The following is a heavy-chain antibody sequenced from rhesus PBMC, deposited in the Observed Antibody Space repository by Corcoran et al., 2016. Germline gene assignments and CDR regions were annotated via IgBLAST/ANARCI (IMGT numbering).Heavy chain of an antibody. CDR3: TRGGSGWSGYFDY. D-gene: IGHD6S26*01. CDR1: GFTFSNFL. V-gene: IGHV3-16*02. CDR2: IKNKADGGTA. J-gene: IGHJ4*01. Sequence: EVQLVESGGGLVQPGGSLRLSCAASGFTFSNFLMSWVRQAPGKGLDWVGRIKNKADGGTAAYAESVKVRFTISRDDSKNTLYLQMNSLKTEDTAVYYCTRGGSGWSGYFDYWGQGVLVTVSS.